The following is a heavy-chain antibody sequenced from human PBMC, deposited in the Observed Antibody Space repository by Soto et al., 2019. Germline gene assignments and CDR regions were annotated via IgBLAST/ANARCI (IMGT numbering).Heavy chain of an antibody. V-gene: IGHV3-53*01. CDR3: AKVNVVVVAATFEYEYYFDY. J-gene: IGHJ4*02. D-gene: IGHD2-15*01. Sequence: GGSLRLSCVASGFTVSNNYMSWVRQAPGRGLEWVSAISNTGSTYYAGSVKGRSTISRDSSTNTLYLEVNSLRADDTAVYYCAKVNVVVVAATFEYEYYFDYWGQG. CDR1: GFTVSNNY. CDR2: ISNTGST.